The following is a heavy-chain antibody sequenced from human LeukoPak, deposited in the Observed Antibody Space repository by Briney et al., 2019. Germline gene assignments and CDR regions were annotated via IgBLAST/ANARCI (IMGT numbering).Heavy chain of an antibody. CDR1: GFTFSSYS. V-gene: IGHV3-21*01. D-gene: IGHD3-10*01. CDR3: ARDHYYGSGSYVLDY. CDR2: ISSSSSYI. Sequence: GVSLRLSCAASGFTFSSYSRNWVRQAPGKGREGVSSISSSSSYIYYADSVKGRFTISRDNAKNSLYLQMNSLRAEDTAVYYCARDHYYGSGSYVLDYWGQGTLVTVYS. J-gene: IGHJ4*02.